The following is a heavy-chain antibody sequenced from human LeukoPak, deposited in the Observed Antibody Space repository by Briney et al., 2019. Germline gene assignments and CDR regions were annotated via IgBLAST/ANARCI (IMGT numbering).Heavy chain of an antibody. D-gene: IGHD2-2*01. Sequence: GGSLRLSCAVSGFPFSDYAMSWVRQAPGKGLEWVAVIWYDGSNKYYADSVKGRFTISRDNSKNTLYLQMNSLRAEDTAVYYCARDGCGSTSCYHYELTSWGQGTLVTVSS. CDR2: IWYDGSNK. J-gene: IGHJ5*02. CDR1: GFPFSDYA. CDR3: ARDGCGSTSCYHYELTS. V-gene: IGHV3-33*08.